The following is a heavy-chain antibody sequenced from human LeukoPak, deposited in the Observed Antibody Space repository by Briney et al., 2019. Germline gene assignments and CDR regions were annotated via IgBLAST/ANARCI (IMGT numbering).Heavy chain of an antibody. D-gene: IGHD1-26*01. J-gene: IGHJ4*02. CDR2: INHSGST. CDR3: ARRVGASSGSYDY. Sequence: SETLSLTCAVYGGSFSGYYWSWIRQPPGKGLEWIGEINHSGSTNYTPSLKSRVTISVDMSKNQFSLKLSYVTAADTAVHYCARRVGASSGSYDYWGQGTLVTVSS. CDR1: GGSFSGYY. V-gene: IGHV4-34*01.